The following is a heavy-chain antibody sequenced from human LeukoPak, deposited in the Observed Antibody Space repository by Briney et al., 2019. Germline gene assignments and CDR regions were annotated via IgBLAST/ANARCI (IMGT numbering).Heavy chain of an antibody. CDR2: ISWNSGSI. J-gene: IGHJ3*02. D-gene: IGHD1-26*01. CDR1: GFTFDDYA. V-gene: IGHV3-9*01. Sequence: GRSLRLSCAASGFTFDDYAMHWVRQAPGKGLEWVSGISWNSGSIGYADSVKGRFTISRDNSKNTLYLQMNSLRVEDTAAYYCAKGLSGSYYDAFDIWGQGTMVTVSS. CDR3: AKGLSGSYYDAFDI.